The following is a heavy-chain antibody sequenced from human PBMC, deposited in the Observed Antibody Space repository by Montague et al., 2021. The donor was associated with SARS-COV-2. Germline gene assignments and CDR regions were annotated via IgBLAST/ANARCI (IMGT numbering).Heavy chain of an antibody. J-gene: IGHJ6*02. CDR3: ARAEYCSGGSCGYYYYGMDV. CDR2: MNPNNDNR. D-gene: IGHD2-15*01. V-gene: IGHV1-8*01. Sequence: SVKVSCKASGYTFINYDINWVRQAPGQGLEWMGWMNPNNDNRGYTQKFEGRVTMTRNTSISTAYMELSSLRSEDTAVYYCARAEYCSGGSCGYYYYGMDVWGQGTLVTVSS. CDR1: GYTFINYD.